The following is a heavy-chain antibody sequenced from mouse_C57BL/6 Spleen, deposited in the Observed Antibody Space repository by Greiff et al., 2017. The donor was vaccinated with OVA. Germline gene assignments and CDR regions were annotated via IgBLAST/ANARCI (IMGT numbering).Heavy chain of an antibody. D-gene: IGHD2-3*01. CDR1: GFTFSSYA. V-gene: IGHV5-4*01. CDR3: AREGLYDGYYLDY. CDR2: ISDGGSYT. Sequence: EVQVVESGGGLVKPGGSLKLSCAASGFTFSSYAMSWVRQTPEKRLEWVATISDGGSYTYYPDNVKGRFTISRDNAKNNLYLQMSHLKSEDTAMYYCAREGLYDGYYLDYWGQGTTLTVSS. J-gene: IGHJ2*01.